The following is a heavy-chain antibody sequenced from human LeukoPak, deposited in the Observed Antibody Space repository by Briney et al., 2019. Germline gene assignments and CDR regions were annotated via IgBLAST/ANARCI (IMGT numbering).Heavy chain of an antibody. Sequence: SETLSLTCTVSGGSISSSGYYWVWLRQPPGKGLEWIGHIYYSGSTNYYTSLNSRVTISVDTSKNLFSLKLSSVTAADTAVYYCARGVEDLSLYFFDYWGQGTLVTVSS. V-gene: IGHV4-61*08. CDR2: IYYSGST. D-gene: IGHD3-16*02. CDR1: GGSISSSGYY. CDR3: ARGVEDLSLYFFDY. J-gene: IGHJ4*02.